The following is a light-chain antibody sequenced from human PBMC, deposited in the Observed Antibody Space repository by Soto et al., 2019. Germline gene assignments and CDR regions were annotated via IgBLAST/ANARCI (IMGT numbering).Light chain of an antibody. V-gene: IGKV1-13*02. CDR1: HGISST. CDR2: DAS. Sequence: AIQLTQSPSSPSASVGDRVTITCRASHGISSTLAWYQQKPGKAPKVLIYDASTLETGVPSRFSRSGSGTDFTLTITGLQPEDFATYYCQQFNGYPRTFGQGTRLEIK. CDR3: QQFNGYPRT. J-gene: IGKJ5*01.